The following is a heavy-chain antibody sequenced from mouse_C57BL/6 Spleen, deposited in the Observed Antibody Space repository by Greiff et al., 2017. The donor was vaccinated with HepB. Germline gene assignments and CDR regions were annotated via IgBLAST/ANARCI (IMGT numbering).Heavy chain of an antibody. Sequence: EVQLQQSGPELVKPGASVKISCKASGYSFTGYYMNWVKQSPEKSLEWIGEINPSTGGTTYNQKFKAKATLTVDKSSSTAYMQLKSLTSEDSAVYYSARSQRRLEAFDYWGQSTTLAVSS. J-gene: IGHJ2*01. CDR1: GYSFTGYY. D-gene: IGHD3-2*02. CDR2: INPSTGGT. V-gene: IGHV1-42*01. CDR3: ARSQRRLEAFDY.